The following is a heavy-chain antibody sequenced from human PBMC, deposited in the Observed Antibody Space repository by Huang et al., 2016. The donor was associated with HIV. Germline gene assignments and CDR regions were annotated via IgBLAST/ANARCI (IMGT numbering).Heavy chain of an antibody. CDR1: GFTFGNYG. CDR3: TRDSVYPNYYDGSGFYFDY. J-gene: IGHJ4*02. CDR2: IRSKDYSEKT. Sequence: EVQFVESGGGLVKPGRSLNLSCTASGFTFGNYGMSWFRQATGRGREGLGFIRSKDYSEKTEYAEYVKGRFTIARDDSKSIAYLQMNSLKPEDTAVYYCTRDSVYPNYYDGSGFYFDYWGQGTLVTVSS. V-gene: IGHV3-49*05. D-gene: IGHD3-22*01.